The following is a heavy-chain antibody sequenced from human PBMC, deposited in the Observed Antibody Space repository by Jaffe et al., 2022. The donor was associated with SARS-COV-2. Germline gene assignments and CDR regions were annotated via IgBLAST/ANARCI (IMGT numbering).Heavy chain of an antibody. D-gene: IGHD1-1*01. Sequence: LHLQESGPGLVKPSETLSLTCTVSGDSINRTSYYWGWVRQPPGKGLEWIGSIYYTGRAYYSPSLKSRVTLSVDTSKNQFALNLSSVTAADTAVFYCVATGVITGWFDPWGQGTLVTVSS. CDR1: GDSINRTSYY. CDR2: IYYTGRA. J-gene: IGHJ5*02. CDR3: VATGVITGWFDP. V-gene: IGHV4-39*01.